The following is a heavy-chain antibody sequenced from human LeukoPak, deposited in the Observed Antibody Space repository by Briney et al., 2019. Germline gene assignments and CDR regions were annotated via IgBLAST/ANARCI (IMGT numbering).Heavy chain of an antibody. V-gene: IGHV3-23*01. CDR2: ISTSGDTT. D-gene: IGHD2/OR15-2a*01. Sequence: EESLRLSCAASGFTFSTYAMHRVRQAPGKGLEWVSIISTSGDTTYYAGSVKGRFTISRDNSKNTLFLQMNSLRAEDTAVYYCARGSPLSYYFDYWGQGTLVTVSS. CDR3: ARGSPLSYYFDY. CDR1: GFTFSTYA. J-gene: IGHJ4*02.